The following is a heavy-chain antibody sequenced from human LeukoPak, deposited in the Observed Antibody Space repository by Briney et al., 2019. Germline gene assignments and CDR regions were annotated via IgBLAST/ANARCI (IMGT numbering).Heavy chain of an antibody. V-gene: IGHV3-23*01. Sequence: GGSLRLSCAASGFTFSRYSMNWVRRAPGEGLEWVSIISPSGDTTYYADSVKGRFTISRDNSKNTLYLQMNSLRAEDTAVYYCAKPAKVSCCYDFDYWGQGTLVTVSS. J-gene: IGHJ4*02. CDR2: ISPSGDTT. D-gene: IGHD2-15*01. CDR3: AKPAKVSCCYDFDY. CDR1: GFTFSRYS.